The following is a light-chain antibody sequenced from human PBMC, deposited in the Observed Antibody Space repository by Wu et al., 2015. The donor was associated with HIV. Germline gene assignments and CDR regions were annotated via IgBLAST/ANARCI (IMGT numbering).Light chain of an antibody. CDR2: KAS. CDR1: QMINRW. J-gene: IGKJ1*01. V-gene: IGKV1-5*03. Sequence: DIQMTQSPSTLSASVGDRVTITCRASQMINRWLAWYQQKPGKAPKLLIYKASTLEGGVPSRFSGSGSGTEFSLTISGLQPDDFATYYCQQYHTYSTFGQGTEVEIK. CDR3: QQYHTYST.